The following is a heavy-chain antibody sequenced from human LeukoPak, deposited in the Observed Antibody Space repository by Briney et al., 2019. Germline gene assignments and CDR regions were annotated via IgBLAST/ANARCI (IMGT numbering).Heavy chain of an antibody. D-gene: IGHD2/OR15-2a*01. J-gene: IGHJ4*02. CDR1: GCIFTSYI. V-gene: IGHV3-21*01. Sequence: GGSLRLSCAASGCIFTSYIMKWVRQAPGRGLEWVSTISNSGTNTHYPDSVKGRFTISRDNAKNALYLQMNSLRAEDTAVYYCARLSDSKSSDLWGQGTLVTVSS. CDR2: ISNSGTNT. CDR3: ARLSDSKSSDL.